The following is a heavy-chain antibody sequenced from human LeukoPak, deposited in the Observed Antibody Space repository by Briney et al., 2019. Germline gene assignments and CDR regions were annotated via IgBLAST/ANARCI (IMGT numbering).Heavy chain of an antibody. CDR2: ITHSGST. J-gene: IGHJ4*02. V-gene: IGHV4-34*01. D-gene: IGHD5-18*01. Sequence: SETLSLTCAVYGGSFSGYYWSWIRQPPGKGLEWIGEITHSGSTNYNPSLKSRVTISVDTSKNQFSLKLSSVTAADTAVYYCARGKGSYDHGRFFDYWGQGTLVTVSS. CDR1: GGSFSGYY. CDR3: ARGKGSYDHGRFFDY.